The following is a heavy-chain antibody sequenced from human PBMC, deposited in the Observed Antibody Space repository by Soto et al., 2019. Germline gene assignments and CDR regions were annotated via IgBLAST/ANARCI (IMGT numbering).Heavy chain of an antibody. CDR2: INPKSGVT. V-gene: IGHV1-2*02. Sequence: QLHLVQSGAEVKKPGASVRVSCKASGYTFPDYYIHWVRQAPGQGLEWMGWINPKSGVTNSAQKFQGRLTMPRDTSITTAYLELSSLRSDDTAVYYCARGPKQTPRHSTSWFVPDYWGQGSLVTVSS. J-gene: IGHJ4*02. D-gene: IGHD6-13*01. CDR1: GYTFPDYY. CDR3: ARGPKQTPRHSTSWFVPDY.